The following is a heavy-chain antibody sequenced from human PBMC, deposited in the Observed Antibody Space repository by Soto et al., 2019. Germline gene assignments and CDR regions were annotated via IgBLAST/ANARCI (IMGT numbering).Heavy chain of an antibody. D-gene: IGHD6-13*01. CDR2: IDFDSSPI. V-gene: IGHV3-48*01. CDR3: ARGLGSSWFFL. CDR1: GFTSSDYA. Sequence: GGSLRLSCAGSGFTSSDYAMTWVRQAPGKGLEWLSYIDFDSSPIRYADSVMGRFTVSRDNAKDSLYLQMNSLRPEDTAIYYCARGLGSSWFFLWGPGTLVTVSS. J-gene: IGHJ5*02.